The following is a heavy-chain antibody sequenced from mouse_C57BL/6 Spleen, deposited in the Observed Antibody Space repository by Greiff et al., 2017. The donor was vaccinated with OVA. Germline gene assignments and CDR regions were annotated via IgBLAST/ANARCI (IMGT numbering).Heavy chain of an antibody. CDR1: GYTFTTYP. V-gene: IGHV1-47*01. Sequence: VKVVESGAELVKPGASVKMSCKASGYTFTTYPIEWMKQNHGKSLEWIGNFHPYNNDTKYNEKFKGKATLTVEKSSSTVYLELSRLTSDDSAVYYCARNGYGSSSAWFAYWGQGTLVTVSA. CDR2: FHPYNNDT. J-gene: IGHJ3*01. D-gene: IGHD1-1*01. CDR3: ARNGYGSSSAWFAY.